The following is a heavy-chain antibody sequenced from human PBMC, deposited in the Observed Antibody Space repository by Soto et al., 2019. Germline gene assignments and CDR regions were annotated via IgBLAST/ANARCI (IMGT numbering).Heavy chain of an antibody. Sequence: SLRLSCSSSRFIFGSYDMYWVRQAPGKGLEYVSAISSNWGSTYDADSLKGRFIISKKNSKNTLYLQMSSLRAENRSFFYCVKGGNSYANSASDIWGQGTMVPVSS. CDR3: VKGGNSYANSASDI. J-gene: IGHJ3*02. D-gene: IGHD3-16*01. CDR1: RFIFGSYD. CDR2: ISSNWGST. V-gene: IGHV3-64D*08.